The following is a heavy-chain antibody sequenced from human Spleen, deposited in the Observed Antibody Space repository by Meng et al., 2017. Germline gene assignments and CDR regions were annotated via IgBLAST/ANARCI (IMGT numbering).Heavy chain of an antibody. J-gene: IGHJ5*02. CDR1: GGSISSGGYY. Sequence: SETLSLTCTVSGGSISSGGYYWSWIRQHPGKGLEWIGYIYYSGSTYYNPSLKSRVTISVDTFKNQFSLKLSSVTAADTAVYYCARGVPDYYDSSGYYLGWFDPWGQGTLVTVSS. CDR2: IYYSGST. V-gene: IGHV4-31*03. CDR3: ARGVPDYYDSSGYYLGWFDP. D-gene: IGHD3-22*01.